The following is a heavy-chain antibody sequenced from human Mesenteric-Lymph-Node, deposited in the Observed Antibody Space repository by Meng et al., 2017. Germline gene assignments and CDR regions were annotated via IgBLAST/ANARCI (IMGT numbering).Heavy chain of an antibody. CDR2: IYYSGST. CDR1: GGSISSYY. Sequence: QAPRQESGPGLVKPSETLSLTCTVSGGSISSYYWSWIRQPPGKGLEWIGHIYYSGSTNYNPSLKSRVTISVDTSKNQFSLNLSSLTAADTAVYYCARHVYGDSYGFWGQGTLVTVSS. J-gene: IGHJ4*02. CDR3: ARHVYGDSYGF. D-gene: IGHD4-17*01. V-gene: IGHV4-59*08.